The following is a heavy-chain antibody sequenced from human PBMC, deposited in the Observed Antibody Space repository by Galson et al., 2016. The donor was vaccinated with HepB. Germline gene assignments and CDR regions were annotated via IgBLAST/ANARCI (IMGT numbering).Heavy chain of an antibody. CDR2: ITTIGIYI. CDR3: AKVNWDSSSGNS. CDR1: GFTFNNYA. J-gene: IGHJ4*02. V-gene: IGHV3-21*04. D-gene: IGHD1-7*01. Sequence: SLRLSCAASGFTFNNYAMAWVRQAPGKGLEWVSSITTIGIYIFFADSVKGRFNISGDNSKNIVSLQMNSLRAEDTAVYYCAKVNWDSSSGNSWGQGTQVTVSS.